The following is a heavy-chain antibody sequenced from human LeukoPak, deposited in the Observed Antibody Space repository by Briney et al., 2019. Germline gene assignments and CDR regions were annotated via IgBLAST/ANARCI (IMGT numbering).Heavy chain of an antibody. J-gene: IGHJ1*01. V-gene: IGHV4-30-4*01. CDR2: IFYSGST. CDR1: GGSISSGDYY. D-gene: IGHD3-10*01. Sequence: SQTLSLTCTVSGGSISSGDYYWSWIRQPPGEGLEWIGYIFYSGSTYYNPSLKSRVTISVDTSNNQFSLKLSSVTAADTAVYYCIRYPAMVRGVPYFQHWGQGTLVTVFS. CDR3: IRYPAMVRGVPYFQH.